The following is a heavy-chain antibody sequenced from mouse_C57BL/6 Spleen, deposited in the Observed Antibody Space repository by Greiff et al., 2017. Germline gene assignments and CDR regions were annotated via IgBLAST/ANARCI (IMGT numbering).Heavy chain of an antibody. J-gene: IGHJ4*01. V-gene: IGHV5-17*01. Sequence: EVQRVESGGGLVKPGGSLKLSCAASGFTFSDYGMHWVRQAPEKGLEWVAYISSGSSTIYYADTVKGRFTSSRDNAKNTLFLQMTSLRSEDTAMYYCARKELWDYAMGYWGQGTSVTVSS. CDR1: GFTFSDYG. CDR2: ISSGSSTI. CDR3: ARKELWDYAMGY.